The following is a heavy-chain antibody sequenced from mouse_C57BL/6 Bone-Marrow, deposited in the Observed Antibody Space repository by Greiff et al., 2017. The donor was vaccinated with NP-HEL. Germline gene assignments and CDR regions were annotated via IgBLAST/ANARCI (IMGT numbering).Heavy chain of an antibody. J-gene: IGHJ4*01. D-gene: IGHD2-3*01. CDR1: GFSLTSYG. CDR2: IWRGGSA. Sequence: VQLQQSGPGLVQPSQSLSITCTVSGFSLTSYGVHWVRQSPGKGLEWLGVIWRGGSADYNAAFMSRLSITKDNSKSQVFFKMNSLQADDTAIYYCAKNDGYSYYYAMDYWGQGTSVTVSS. CDR3: AKNDGYSYYYAMDY. V-gene: IGHV2-5*01.